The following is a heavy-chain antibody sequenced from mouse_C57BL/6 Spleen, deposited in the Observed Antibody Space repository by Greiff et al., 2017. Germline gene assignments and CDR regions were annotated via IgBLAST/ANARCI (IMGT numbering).Heavy chain of an antibody. CDR3: ARRGYGNYAYFDY. CDR1: GYTFTDYY. D-gene: IGHD2-10*02. Sequence: VQLQQSGPVLVKPGASVKMSCKASGYTFTDYYMNWVKQSHGKSLEWIGVINPYNGGTSYNQKFKGKATLTVDKSSSTAYVELNSLTSEDSAVYYCARRGYGNYAYFDYWGQGTTLTVSS. CDR2: INPYNGGT. J-gene: IGHJ2*01. V-gene: IGHV1-19*01.